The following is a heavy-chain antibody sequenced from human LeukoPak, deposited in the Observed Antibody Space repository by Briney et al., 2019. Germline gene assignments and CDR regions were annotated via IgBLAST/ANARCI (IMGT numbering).Heavy chain of an antibody. Sequence: SETLSLTCAVYGGSFSGYYWSWIRQPPGKGLEWIGEINHSGSTNYNPSLKSRVTISVDTSKNQFSLKLSSVTAADTAVYFCARGPPTDYYDSSGFYYVFDYWGQGALVTVSS. D-gene: IGHD3-22*01. J-gene: IGHJ4*02. CDR3: ARGPPTDYYDSSGFYYVFDY. V-gene: IGHV4-34*01. CDR2: INHSGST. CDR1: GGSFSGYY.